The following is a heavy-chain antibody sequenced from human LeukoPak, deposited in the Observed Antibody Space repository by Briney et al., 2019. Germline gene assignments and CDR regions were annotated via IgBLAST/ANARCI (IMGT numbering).Heavy chain of an antibody. Sequence: EASVKVSCKASGYTFTSYYMHWVRQAPGQGLEWMGIINPRGGSTSYAQKFQGRVTMTRDTSTSTVYMELSSLRSEDTAVYYCARDYDPYYYDSSGSSYFDYWGQGTLVTVSS. D-gene: IGHD3-22*01. CDR1: GYTFTSYY. V-gene: IGHV1-46*01. CDR2: INPRGGST. CDR3: ARDYDPYYYDSSGSSYFDY. J-gene: IGHJ4*02.